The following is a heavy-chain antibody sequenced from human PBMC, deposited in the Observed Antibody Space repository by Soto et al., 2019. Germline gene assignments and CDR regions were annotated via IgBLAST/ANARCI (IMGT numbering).Heavy chain of an antibody. D-gene: IGHD3-3*01. CDR1: GGSISSSSYY. Sequence: QLRLQESGPGLVKPSETLSLTCTVSGGSISSSSYYWGWIRQPPGKGLEWIGSIYYSGSTYYNPSLKSRVTISVDTSKNQFSLKLSSVTAADTAVYYCASLKYDFWSGYYVYYYYYMDVWGKGTTVTVSS. V-gene: IGHV4-39*01. J-gene: IGHJ6*03. CDR2: IYYSGST. CDR3: ASLKYDFWSGYYVYYYYYMDV.